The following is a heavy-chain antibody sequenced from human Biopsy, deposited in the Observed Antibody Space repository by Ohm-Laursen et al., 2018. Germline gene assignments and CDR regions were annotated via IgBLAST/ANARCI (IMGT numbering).Heavy chain of an antibody. Sequence: SDTLSLTCSVSGGSTSSSYWSWVRQPPGKGLEWIGYISYSGITNYNASLKSRLTISIDTSKNHFSLKLSSVTAADTAVYYCARLPHGDYRYNFDYWGQGTLVTVSS. V-gene: IGHV4-59*08. CDR1: GGSTSSSY. J-gene: IGHJ4*02. CDR2: ISYSGIT. D-gene: IGHD4-17*01. CDR3: ARLPHGDYRYNFDY.